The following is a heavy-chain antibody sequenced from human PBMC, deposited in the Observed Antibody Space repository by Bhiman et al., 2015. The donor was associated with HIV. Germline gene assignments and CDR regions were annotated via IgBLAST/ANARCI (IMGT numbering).Heavy chain of an antibody. CDR3: ARASSSWLQDFDF. J-gene: IGHJ4*02. D-gene: IGHD6-13*01. V-gene: IGHV3-74*01. CDR2: INSDGSST. Sequence: EVHLVESGGGLVQPGGSLRLSCAASGFTFSGYWMHWVRQGPGKGLVWVSRINSDGSSTSYADSVKGRFSIARDNAKNTVYLQMNSLRAEDTAVYYCARASSSWLQDFDFWGQGTLVTVSS. CDR1: GFTFSGYW.